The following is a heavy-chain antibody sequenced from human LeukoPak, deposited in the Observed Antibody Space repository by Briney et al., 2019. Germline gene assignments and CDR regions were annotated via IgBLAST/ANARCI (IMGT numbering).Heavy chain of an antibody. CDR2: IKQDGSEK. CDR3: ARGDRSTMATLDY. D-gene: IGHD3-10*01. Sequence: PGGSLRLSCAASGFTFSRYWMSWVRQAPGKGLEWVANIKQDGSEKDYVDSVKGRFTISRDNAKKSLYLQMNSLRVEDTAVYYCARGDRSTMATLDYWGQGTRVTVSS. J-gene: IGHJ4*02. V-gene: IGHV3-7*01. CDR1: GFTFSRYW.